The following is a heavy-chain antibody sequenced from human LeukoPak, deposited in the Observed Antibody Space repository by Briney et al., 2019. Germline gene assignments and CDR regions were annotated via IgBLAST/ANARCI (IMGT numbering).Heavy chain of an antibody. CDR2: IIPILGIA. D-gene: IGHD1-1*01. Sequence: ASVKVSCKASGGTFSSYAISWVRQAPGQGLEWMGRIIPILGIANHAQKFQGRVTITADKSTSTAYMELSSLRSEDTAVYYCATLEGPKYYWGQGTLVTVSS. J-gene: IGHJ4*02. V-gene: IGHV1-69*04. CDR1: GGTFSSYA. CDR3: ATLEGPKYY.